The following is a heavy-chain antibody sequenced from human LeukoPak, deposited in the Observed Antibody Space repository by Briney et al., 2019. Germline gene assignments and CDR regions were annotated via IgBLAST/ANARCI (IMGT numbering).Heavy chain of an antibody. CDR3: ARGYSNYGDWFDP. CDR2: ISSSSSYI. Sequence: GGSLRLSCAASGFTFSSYSMNWVRQAPGKGLEWVSSISSSSSYIYYADSVKGRFTISRDNAKNSLYPQMNSLRAEDTAVYYCARGYSNYGDWFDPWGQGTLVTVSS. D-gene: IGHD4-11*01. V-gene: IGHV3-21*01. J-gene: IGHJ5*02. CDR1: GFTFSSYS.